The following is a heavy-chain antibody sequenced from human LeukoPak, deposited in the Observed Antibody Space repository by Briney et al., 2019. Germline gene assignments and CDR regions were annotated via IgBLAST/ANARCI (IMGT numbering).Heavy chain of an antibody. V-gene: IGHV3-7*01. CDR1: GFTLSSYW. CDR2: IKEDGSET. CDR3: ARKSVEMATIGKLDY. J-gene: IGHJ4*02. Sequence: GGSLRLSCAASGFTLSSYWMGWVRQAPGKGLEWVANIKEDGSETYYVDSVKGRFTISRDNAKNSLYLQMNSLRAEDTAVYYCARKSVEMATIGKLDYWGQGTLVTVSS. D-gene: IGHD5-24*01.